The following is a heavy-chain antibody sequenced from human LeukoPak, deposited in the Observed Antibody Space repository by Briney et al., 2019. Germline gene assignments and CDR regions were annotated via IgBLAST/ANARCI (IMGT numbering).Heavy chain of an antibody. V-gene: IGHV3-33*01. J-gene: IGHJ4*02. CDR3: ARDLNREDFDY. Sequence: GGSLRLSCAASGFVFSNYDMHWVRQAPGKGLEWVAIIWLDGSATYYGDSVKGRFTVSRDNSNNTLYLQMNSLRVEDTAVYYCARDLNREDFDYWGQGTPVAVSS. CDR2: IWLDGSAT. D-gene: IGHD1-14*01. CDR1: GFVFSNYD.